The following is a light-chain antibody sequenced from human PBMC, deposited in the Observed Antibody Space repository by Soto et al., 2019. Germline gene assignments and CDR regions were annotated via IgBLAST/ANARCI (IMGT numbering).Light chain of an antibody. V-gene: IGLV2-14*01. J-gene: IGLJ3*02. Sequence: QSVLTQPASVSGSPGQSITISCTGTSSDTDYNSVSWYQHHPGKAPKLMIYEVTNRPSGVSNRFSGSKSGNTASLTISGLQAEDEADYYCTSYTSSGTAFGGGTKLTVL. CDR2: EVT. CDR3: TSYTSSGTA. CDR1: SSDTDYNS.